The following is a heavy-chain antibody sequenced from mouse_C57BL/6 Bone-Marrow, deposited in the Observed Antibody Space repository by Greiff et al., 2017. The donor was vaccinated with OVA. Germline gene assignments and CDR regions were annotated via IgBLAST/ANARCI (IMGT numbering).Heavy chain of an antibody. Sequence: EVMLVESGGGLVKPGGSLKLSCAASGFTLSSYASSWVRRTPEKRLEWVATISDGGSYTYYPDNVKGRFTISRDNAKNNLYLQMSHLKSEDTAMYYCARRWLLPFAYWGQGTLVTVSA. D-gene: IGHD2-3*01. V-gene: IGHV5-4*03. CDR1: GFTLSSYA. J-gene: IGHJ3*01. CDR3: ARRWLLPFAY. CDR2: ISDGGSYT.